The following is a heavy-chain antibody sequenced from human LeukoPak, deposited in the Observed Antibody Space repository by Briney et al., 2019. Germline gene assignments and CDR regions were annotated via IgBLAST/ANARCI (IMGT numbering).Heavy chain of an antibody. J-gene: IGHJ4*02. Sequence: AGGSLRLSCAASGFTFSSYAMSWVRQAPGKGLEWVSAISGSGGSTYYADSVKGRFTISRDNSKNTLYLQMNSLRAEDTAVYYCAKAGGGSSGYYFYYFDYWGQGTLVTVSS. CDR1: GFTFSSYA. V-gene: IGHV3-23*01. CDR3: AKAGGGSSGYYFYYFDY. CDR2: ISGSGGST. D-gene: IGHD3-22*01.